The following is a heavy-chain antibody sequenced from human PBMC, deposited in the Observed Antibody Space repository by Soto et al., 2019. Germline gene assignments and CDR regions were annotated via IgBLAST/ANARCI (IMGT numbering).Heavy chain of an antibody. CDR1: GGTFSSYA. CDR2: IIPIFGTA. Sequence: QVQLVQSGAEVKKPGSSVKVSCKASGGTFSSYAISWVRQAPGQGLEWMGGIIPIFGTANYAQKFQGRVTITADKSTSTAYMELSSLRSEDTAVYYYARGYCGGDCYPDYYGMDVWGQGTTVTVSS. D-gene: IGHD2-21*02. CDR3: ARGYCGGDCYPDYYGMDV. V-gene: IGHV1-69*06. J-gene: IGHJ6*02.